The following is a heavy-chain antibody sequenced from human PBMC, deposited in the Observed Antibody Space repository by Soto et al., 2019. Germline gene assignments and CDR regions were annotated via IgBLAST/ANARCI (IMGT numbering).Heavy chain of an antibody. V-gene: IGHV3-48*01. CDR1: GFTFSSYS. Sequence: EVQLVESGGGLVQPGGSLRLSCAASGFTFSSYSMNWVRQAPGKGLEWVSYISSSRSTIYYADSVKGRFTISRDNAKNSLYLQMNSLRAEDTAVYYCARDSPHLWCGSKFDAFDIWGQGTMVTVSS. J-gene: IGHJ3*02. CDR3: ARDSPHLWCGSKFDAFDI. CDR2: ISSSRSTI. D-gene: IGHD3-10*01.